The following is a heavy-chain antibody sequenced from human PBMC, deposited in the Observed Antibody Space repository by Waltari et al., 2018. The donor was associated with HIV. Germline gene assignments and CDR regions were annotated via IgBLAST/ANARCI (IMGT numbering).Heavy chain of an antibody. D-gene: IGHD1-26*01. CDR3: ARRVGTGYFDY. CDR1: GFPFSNYW. CDR2: IKQDGGEI. Sequence: EVQLVESGGDLVQPGGSLSLSCAASGFPFSNYWITWVRQAPGKGLDWVASIKQDGGEIFYVGSVKGRFTISRDNARNSLYLQMNSLRAEDTAVYYCARRVGTGYFDYWGQGILVTVSS. J-gene: IGHJ4*02. V-gene: IGHV3-7*01.